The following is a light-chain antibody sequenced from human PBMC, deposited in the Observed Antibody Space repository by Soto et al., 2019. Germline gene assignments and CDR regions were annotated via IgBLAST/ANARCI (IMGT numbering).Light chain of an antibody. J-gene: IGKJ3*01. CDR1: QDIGNL. CDR3: QQYDNLPPFT. CDR2: DAS. V-gene: IGKV1-33*01. Sequence: DIQMTQSPSSLSASVGDRVTITCQASQDIGNLLNWYQQKPGKAPKLLIYDASNLETGVPSRFSGSGSGTDFTFTISSLQPEDIATSYCQQYDNLPPFTFGPGTKVDIK.